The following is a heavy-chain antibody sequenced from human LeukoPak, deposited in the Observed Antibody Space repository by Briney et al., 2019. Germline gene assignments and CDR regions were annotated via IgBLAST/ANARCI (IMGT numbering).Heavy chain of an antibody. J-gene: IGHJ4*02. V-gene: IGHV7-4-1*02. Sequence: ASVKVSCKASGYTFTGYYMHWVRQAPGQGLEWMGWINTNTGNPTYAQGFTGRFVFSLDTSVSTAYLQISSLKAEDTAVYYCARDDMITFGGVISQPYYFDYWGQGTLVTVSS. CDR2: INTNTGNP. CDR3: ARDDMITFGGVISQPYYFDY. CDR1: GYTFTGYY. D-gene: IGHD3-16*02.